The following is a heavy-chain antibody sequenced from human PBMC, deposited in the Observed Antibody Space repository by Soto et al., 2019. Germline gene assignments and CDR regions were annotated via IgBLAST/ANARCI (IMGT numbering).Heavy chain of an antibody. Sequence: XGSRRLSCAASAFTFNNYAMSWVRQAPGKGLEWVSGIGGSGRTTYYADSVKGRFTISRDNSNNTLFLQMNSLRAEDTAVYYCAKSRYSDSSGDFYDYWGQGTLVTVSS. J-gene: IGHJ4*02. V-gene: IGHV3-23*01. CDR2: IGGSGRTT. D-gene: IGHD3-22*01. CDR1: AFTFNNYA. CDR3: AKSRYSDSSGDFYDY.